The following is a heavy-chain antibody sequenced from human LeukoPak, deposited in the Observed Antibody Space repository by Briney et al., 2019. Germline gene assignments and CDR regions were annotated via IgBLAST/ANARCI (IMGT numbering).Heavy chain of an antibody. CDR1: GFTFSSYG. J-gene: IGHJ6*02. D-gene: IGHD2-21*02. CDR3: ARTGDCYSCYYYYGMDV. V-gene: IGHV3-30*02. Sequence: GGSLRLSCAASGFTFSSYGMHWVRQAPGKGLEWVAFIRYDGSNKYYADSVKGRFTISRDNSKNTLYLQMNSLRAEDTAVYYCARTGDCYSCYYYYGMDVWGQGTTVTVSS. CDR2: IRYDGSNK.